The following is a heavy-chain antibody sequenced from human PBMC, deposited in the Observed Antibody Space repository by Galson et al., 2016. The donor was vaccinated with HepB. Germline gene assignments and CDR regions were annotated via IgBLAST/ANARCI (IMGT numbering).Heavy chain of an antibody. CDR1: GYTFTSYG. V-gene: IGHV1-18*01. J-gene: IGHJ4*02. CDR3: AREKRGGGGPIDY. Sequence: SVKVSCKASGYTFTSYGISWVRQAPGQGLEWMGWISTYNGNTNTNYAQKLQGRVTMTMAYMELRSLRSDDTAVYYCAREKRGGGGPIDYWGQGTLVTVSA. CDR2: ISTYNGNT. D-gene: IGHD2-15*01.